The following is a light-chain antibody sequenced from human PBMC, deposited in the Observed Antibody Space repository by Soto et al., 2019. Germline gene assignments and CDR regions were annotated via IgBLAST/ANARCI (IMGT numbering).Light chain of an antibody. Sequence: EIVLTQSPGTLSLSPGXRASLSCRASQTVNSSYLAWYQWKPGQAPRLLIYHASSRATGIPDRFSGSGSWADFTLTISRLEPEDFAVYYCQKYGSSITFGGGTKVDIK. CDR2: HAS. J-gene: IGKJ4*01. V-gene: IGKV3-20*01. CDR1: QTVNSSY. CDR3: QKYGSSIT.